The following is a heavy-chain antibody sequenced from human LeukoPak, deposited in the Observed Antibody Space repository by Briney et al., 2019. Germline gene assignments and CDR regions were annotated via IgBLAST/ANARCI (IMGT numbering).Heavy chain of an antibody. J-gene: IGHJ6*02. Sequence: ETLSLTCTVSGGSISSYYWSWIRQPPGKGLEWIGYIYYSGSTNYNPSLKSRVTISADTSKNQFSLKLSSVTAAGTAVYYCARERYYGMDVWGQGTTVTVFS. CDR2: IYYSGST. CDR1: GGSISSYY. CDR3: ARERYYGMDV. V-gene: IGHV4-59*01.